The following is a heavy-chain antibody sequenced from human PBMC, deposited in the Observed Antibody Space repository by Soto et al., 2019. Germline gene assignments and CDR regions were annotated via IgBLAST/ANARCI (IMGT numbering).Heavy chain of an antibody. D-gene: IGHD1-26*01. CDR3: ARGVSAGVDY. CDR1: GYSFTSLD. CDR2: MQPSTGRT. V-gene: IGHV1-8*01. Sequence: ASVKVSCKAPGYSFTSLDINWVRQTAGQGLEWMGWMQPSTGRTGYAQKFQGRVTMTRDTSINTAYMELTTLTSDDTAFYYCARGVSAGVDYWGQGTLVTVSS. J-gene: IGHJ4*02.